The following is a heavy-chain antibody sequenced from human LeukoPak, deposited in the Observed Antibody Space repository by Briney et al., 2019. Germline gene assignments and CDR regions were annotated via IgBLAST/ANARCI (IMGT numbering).Heavy chain of an antibody. D-gene: IGHD1-1*01. J-gene: IGHJ4*02. CDR3: ARGFRPWYAKERQFDY. CDR2: INAYNGDT. CDR1: GYTFINYA. V-gene: IGHV1-3*01. Sequence: ASVKVSCKASGYTFINYAIHWVRQAPGQRLEWMGWINAYNGDTEYSQKFQGRVTITADESTSTAYMELSSLRSEDTAVYYCARGFRPWYAKERQFDYWGQGTLVTVSS.